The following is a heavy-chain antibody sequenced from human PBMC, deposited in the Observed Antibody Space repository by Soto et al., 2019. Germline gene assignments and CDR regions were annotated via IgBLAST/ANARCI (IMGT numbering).Heavy chain of an antibody. J-gene: IGHJ5*02. V-gene: IGHV4-30-2*06. CDR3: TRAERFPRSWFDP. Sequence: SETLSLTCSVSGVAMTYGGYSWSWIRQSPEKGLGWLGYIGHLETTYYNPSFKSRLSLSIDRTRNQFSLSLSSMTAADTAMYFCTRAERFPRSWFDPWGQGTQVTVSS. D-gene: IGHD3-10*01. CDR1: GVAMTYGGYS. CDR2: IGHLETT.